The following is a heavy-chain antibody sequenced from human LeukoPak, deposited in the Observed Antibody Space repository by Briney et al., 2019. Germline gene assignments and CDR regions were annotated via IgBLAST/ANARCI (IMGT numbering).Heavy chain of an antibody. J-gene: IGHJ4*02. CDR2: INHSGST. CDR3: ARGKRGYSSSWYDY. V-gene: IGHV4-34*01. D-gene: IGHD6-13*01. Sequence: SSETLSLTCAVYGGSFSGYYWSWIRQPPGKGLEWIGEINHSGSTNYNPSLKSRVTISVDTSKNQFSLKPSSVTAADTAVYYCARGKRGYSSSWYDYWGQGTLVTVSS. CDR1: GGSFSGYY.